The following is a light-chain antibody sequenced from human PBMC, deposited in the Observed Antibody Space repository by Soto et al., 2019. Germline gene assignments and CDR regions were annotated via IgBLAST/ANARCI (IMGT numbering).Light chain of an antibody. V-gene: IGKV1-5*01. CDR3: QHYNSYSEA. CDR1: ELISDW. J-gene: IGKJ1*01. CDR2: DAS. Sequence: DVQMTQSPSTLSASVGDRFTMTCLAIELISDWLAWYQQKPGQAPKLLIYDASTLESGVPSRFSGSGSGTEFTLTISSLQPDDFATYYCQHYNSYSEAFGQGTKVDIK.